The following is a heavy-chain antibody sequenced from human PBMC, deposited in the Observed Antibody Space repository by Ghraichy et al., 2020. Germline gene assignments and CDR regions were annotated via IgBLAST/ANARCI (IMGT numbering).Heavy chain of an antibody. Sequence: SETLSLTCAVSGGSISSGGYSWSWIRQPPGKGLEWIGYIYHSGSTYYNPSLKSRVTISVDRSKNQFSLKLSSVTAADTAVYYCARDAPSGHLDYWGQGTLVTVSS. J-gene: IGHJ4*02. D-gene: IGHD5-12*01. V-gene: IGHV4-30-2*01. CDR3: ARDAPSGHLDY. CDR1: GGSISSGGYS. CDR2: IYHSGST.